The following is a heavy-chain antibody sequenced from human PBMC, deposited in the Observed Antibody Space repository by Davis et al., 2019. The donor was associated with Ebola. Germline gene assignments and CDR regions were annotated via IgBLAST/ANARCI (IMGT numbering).Heavy chain of an antibody. D-gene: IGHD6-13*01. CDR2: ISYDGTNK. CDR1: GFTFSSYA. V-gene: IGHV3-30*04. J-gene: IGHJ1*01. CDR3: ARDHSSSWYPPSGVQH. Sequence: PGGSLRLSCAASGFTFSSYAMHWVRQAPGKGLEWVAVISYDGTNKYYADSVKGRFTISRDNSKNTLYLQMNSLRAEDTAVYYCARDHSSSWYPPSGVQHWGQGTLVTVSS.